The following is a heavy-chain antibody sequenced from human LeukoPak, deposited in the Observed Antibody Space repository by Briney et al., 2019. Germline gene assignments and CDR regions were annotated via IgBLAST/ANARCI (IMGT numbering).Heavy chain of an antibody. CDR1: GGSISSYY. D-gene: IGHD3-3*01. J-gene: IGHJ6*02. Sequence: PSETLSLTCTVSGGSISSYYWSWIRQPPGKGLEWIGYIYYSGSTNYNPSLKSRVTISVDTSKNQFSLKLSSVTAADTAVYYCARLSDFWSDNYYYYGMDVWGQGTTVTVSS. CDR3: ARLSDFWSDNYYYYGMDV. V-gene: IGHV4-59*01. CDR2: IYYSGST.